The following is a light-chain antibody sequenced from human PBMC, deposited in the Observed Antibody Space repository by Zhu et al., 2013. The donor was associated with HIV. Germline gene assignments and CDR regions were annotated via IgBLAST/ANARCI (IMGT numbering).Light chain of an antibody. CDR3: QHFNTPWT. V-gene: IGKV3-15*01. CDR1: QSVSNN. Sequence: DIVLTQSPGTLSLSPGERATLSCRASQSVSNNIAWYQQKPGQAPRLVIVGASTRASGIPARFRGSGSGTEFTLTINSLQPDDFATYYCQHFNTPWTFAQGTKVE. J-gene: IGKJ1*01. CDR2: GAS.